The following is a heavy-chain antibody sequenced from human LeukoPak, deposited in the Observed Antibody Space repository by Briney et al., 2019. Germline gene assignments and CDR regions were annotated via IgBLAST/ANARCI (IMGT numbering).Heavy chain of an antibody. J-gene: IGHJ4*02. CDR3: ARSAVCSSTSCSPYFDY. D-gene: IGHD2-2*01. CDR2: IIPIFGTA. Sequence: GASVKVSCKASGGTFSSYAISWVRQAPGQGLEWMGGIIPIFGTASYAQKFQGRVTITADESTSTAYMELSSLRSEDTAVYYCARSAVCSSTSCSPYFDYWGQGTLVTVSS. CDR1: GGTFSSYA. V-gene: IGHV1-69*13.